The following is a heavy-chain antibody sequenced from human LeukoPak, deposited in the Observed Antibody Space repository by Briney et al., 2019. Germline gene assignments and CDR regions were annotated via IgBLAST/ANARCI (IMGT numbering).Heavy chain of an antibody. CDR2: IIPIFGTA. J-gene: IGHJ4*02. V-gene: IGHV1-69*06. CDR3: ARVGRVGATHEVLDY. CDR1: GGTFSSYA. Sequence: SVKVSCKASGGTFSSYAISWVRQAPGQGLEWMGGIIPIFGTANYAQKFQGRVTITADKSTSTAYMELSSLRSEDTAVYYCARVGRVGATHEVLDYWGRGTLVTVSS. D-gene: IGHD1-26*01.